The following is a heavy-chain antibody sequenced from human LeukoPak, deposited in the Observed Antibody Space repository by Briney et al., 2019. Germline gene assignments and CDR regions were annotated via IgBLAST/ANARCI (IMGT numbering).Heavy chain of an antibody. Sequence: PSETLSLTCTVSGGSISSYYWSWIRQPPGKGLEWIGYIYYSGSTNYNPSLKSRVTISVDTSKNQFSLKLSSVTAADTAVYYCARVGYYDSSGYYLIDYWGQGTLVTVSS. J-gene: IGHJ4*02. V-gene: IGHV4-59*01. D-gene: IGHD3-22*01. CDR2: IYYSGST. CDR1: GGSISSYY. CDR3: ARVGYYDSSGYYLIDY.